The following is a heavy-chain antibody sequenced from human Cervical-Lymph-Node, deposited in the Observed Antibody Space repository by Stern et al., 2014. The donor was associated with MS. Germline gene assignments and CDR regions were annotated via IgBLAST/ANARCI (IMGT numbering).Heavy chain of an antibody. CDR2: TVPILERS. CDR1: GATFSTNG. Sequence: QVQLVPSGAEVKKPGSSVKVSCKVSGATFSTNGISWVRQGPGQGLEWMGATVPILERSNDAQMFRGRVTITADESTSTSYMELTSLRSDDTGVYYCARELHGGNFAAWGQGTLVTVSS. CDR3: ARELHGGNFAA. V-gene: IGHV1-69*01. J-gene: IGHJ5*02. D-gene: IGHD4-23*01.